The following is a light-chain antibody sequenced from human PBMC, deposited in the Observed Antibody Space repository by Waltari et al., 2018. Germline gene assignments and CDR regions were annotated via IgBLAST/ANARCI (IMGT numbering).Light chain of an antibody. Sequence: QLVLTQSPSASASLGASVKLTCTLSSGHSSNIIAWHQQQPEKGPRYLMKVNSDGSHRKGDEIPVRFSGSSSGAERYLTISSVQSEDEADYYCQTGGHGTWVFGGGTKLTVL. CDR1: SGHSSNI. V-gene: IGLV4-69*01. CDR3: QTGGHGTWV. CDR2: VNSDGSH. J-gene: IGLJ3*02.